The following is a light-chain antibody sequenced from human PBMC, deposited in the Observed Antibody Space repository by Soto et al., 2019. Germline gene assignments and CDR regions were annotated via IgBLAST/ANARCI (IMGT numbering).Light chain of an antibody. CDR2: EVN. CDR3: LSFTTTSPHV. V-gene: IGLV2-14*01. CDR1: SSDIGAYDD. Sequence: QSALTQPASLSGSPGQSITISCTGTSSDIGAYDDVSWLQQHPGKAPKLMISEVNNRPSGVSNRFSGSKSGNTAYLTISGLQVEDEAEYFCLSFTTTSPHVFGTGTKLTVL. J-gene: IGLJ1*01.